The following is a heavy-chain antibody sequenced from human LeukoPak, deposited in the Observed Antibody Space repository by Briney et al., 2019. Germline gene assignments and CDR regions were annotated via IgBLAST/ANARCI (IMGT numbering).Heavy chain of an antibody. CDR1: GFTFSTYA. CDR3: AKEGYRYGYAIDY. J-gene: IGHJ4*02. V-gene: IGHV3-23*01. Sequence: GGSLRVSCAASGFTFSTYAMSWVRQAPGKGLEWVSTINGSGGRTYYADSVKGRFNISRANSKNTLYRQMNSLSAEDTAVSYCAKEGYRYGYAIDYWGQGTLVTVSS. D-gene: IGHD5-18*01. CDR2: INGSGGRT.